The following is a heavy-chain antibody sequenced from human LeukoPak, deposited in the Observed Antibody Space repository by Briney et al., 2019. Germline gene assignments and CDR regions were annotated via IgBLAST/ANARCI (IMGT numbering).Heavy chain of an antibody. Sequence: SETLSLTCTVSGGFISSYYWSWIRQPPGKGLEWIGYIYYSGSTNYNPSLKSRVTISVDTSKNQFSLKLSSVTAADTAVYYCARVDSYGFSYFDYWGQGTLVTVSS. J-gene: IGHJ4*02. CDR3: ARVDSYGFSYFDY. D-gene: IGHD5-18*01. CDR2: IYYSGST. CDR1: GGFISSYY. V-gene: IGHV4-59*12.